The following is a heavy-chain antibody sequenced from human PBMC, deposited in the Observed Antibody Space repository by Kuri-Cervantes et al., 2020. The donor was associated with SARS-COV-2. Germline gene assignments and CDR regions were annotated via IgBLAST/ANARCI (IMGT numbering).Heavy chain of an antibody. Sequence: ETLSLTCAASGFTFSSYSMNWVRQAPGKGLEWVSSISSTSSYIYYADSVKGRFTISRDNAKNSLYLQMNSLRAEDTAVYYCARDGSPRVWSGYYTDYWGQGTLVTVSS. D-gene: IGHD3-3*01. J-gene: IGHJ4*02. CDR3: ARDGSPRVWSGYYTDY. CDR2: ISSTSSYI. V-gene: IGHV3-21*01. CDR1: GFTFSSYS.